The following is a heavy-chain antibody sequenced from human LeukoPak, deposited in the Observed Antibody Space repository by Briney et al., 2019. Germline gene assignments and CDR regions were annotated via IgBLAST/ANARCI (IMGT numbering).Heavy chain of an antibody. CDR2: ISGSGDST. D-gene: IGHD2-2*01. Sequence: GRSLRLSCAASGFTFSSYAMSWVRQAPGKGLEWVSAISGSGDSTYYADSVKGRFTISRDNSKNTLYLQMNSLRAEDTAVYYCAKGHCSSTSCPNDYWGQGTLVTVSS. CDR1: GFTFSSYA. V-gene: IGHV3-23*01. CDR3: AKGHCSSTSCPNDY. J-gene: IGHJ4*02.